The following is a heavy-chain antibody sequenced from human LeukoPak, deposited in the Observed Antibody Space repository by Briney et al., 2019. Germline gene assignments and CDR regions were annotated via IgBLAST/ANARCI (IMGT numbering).Heavy chain of an antibody. CDR1: GFTFSSYG. V-gene: IGHV3-33*01. CDR2: IWYDGSNK. CDR3: AREVVGAAAGTFDY. J-gene: IGHJ4*02. Sequence: TGGSLRLSCAASGFTFSSYGMHWVRQAPGKGLEWVAVIWYDGSNKYYADSVKGRFTISRDNSKNTLYLQMNSLRAEDTAVYYCAREVVGAAAGTFDYWGQGTLVTVSS. D-gene: IGHD6-13*01.